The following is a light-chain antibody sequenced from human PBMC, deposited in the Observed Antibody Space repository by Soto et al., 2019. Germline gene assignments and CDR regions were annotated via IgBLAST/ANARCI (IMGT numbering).Light chain of an antibody. CDR1: QSVSSSY. V-gene: IGKV3-20*01. J-gene: IGKJ5*01. CDR2: GAS. Sequence: EIVLTQSPGTLSLSPGERATLFCGASQSVSSSYLAWYQQKPGQTPRLLIYGASGRATGIPDRFSGSGSGTDFTLTISRLEPEDFAVYYCQQYGSSPPVTFGQGTRLEIK. CDR3: QQYGSSPPVT.